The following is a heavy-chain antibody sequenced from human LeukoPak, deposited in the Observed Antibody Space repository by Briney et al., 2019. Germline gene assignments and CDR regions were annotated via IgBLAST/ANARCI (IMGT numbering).Heavy chain of an antibody. CDR2: INHSGST. D-gene: IGHD1/OR15-1a*01. V-gene: IGHV4-34*01. CDR3: ARGTGTLTGDY. CDR1: GGSFSGYY. J-gene: IGHJ4*02. Sequence: SETLSLTCAVYGGSFSGYYWSWIRQPPGKGLEWIGEINHSGSTNYNPSLKSRVTISVDTSKNQFSLNLSSVTAADTAVYYCARGTGTLTGDYWGQGTLVTVSS.